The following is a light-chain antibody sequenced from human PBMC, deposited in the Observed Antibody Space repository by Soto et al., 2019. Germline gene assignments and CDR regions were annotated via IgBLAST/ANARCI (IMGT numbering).Light chain of an antibody. CDR1: QSISSSY. V-gene: IGKV3-20*01. Sequence: EVVLTQSPGTLSLSPGERATLSCRASQSISSSYLAWYQQKPGQAPRLLIYAASSRATVIPDRFTGSGSGTDFTLTISRLEPEDFAVYYCQQYSRSSYTFGQGTKLEIK. J-gene: IGKJ2*01. CDR2: AAS. CDR3: QQYSRSSYT.